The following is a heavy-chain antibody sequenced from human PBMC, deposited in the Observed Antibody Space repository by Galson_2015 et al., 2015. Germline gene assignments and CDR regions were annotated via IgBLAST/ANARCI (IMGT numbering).Heavy chain of an antibody. CDR3: ARVVGYTDV. Sequence: ETLSLTCTVSGGSVSSGSYYWRWIRPPPGEGLEWLGYIYYSGMTNYNPSLKSRVTISVDTSKNQFSLKLSSVTAADAAVYYCARVVGYTDVWGKGTTVTVAS. J-gene: IGHJ6*03. D-gene: IGHD2-15*01. CDR1: GGSVSSGSYY. V-gene: IGHV4-61*01. CDR2: IYYSGMT.